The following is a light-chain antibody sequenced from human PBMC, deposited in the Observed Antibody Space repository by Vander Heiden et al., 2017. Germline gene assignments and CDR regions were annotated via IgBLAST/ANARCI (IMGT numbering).Light chain of an antibody. J-gene: IGKJ2*01. CDR3: QQYNNWHSYT. Sequence: EIAMTQSPATPSVSPGERATLPCRASQSLSSNLAWYQQKPGQAPRHLIYGASTRATGIPARFSGSGSGTEFTITISSLQSEDFAVYYCQQYNNWHSYTFGQGTKLEIK. CDR1: QSLSSN. CDR2: GAS. V-gene: IGKV3-15*01.